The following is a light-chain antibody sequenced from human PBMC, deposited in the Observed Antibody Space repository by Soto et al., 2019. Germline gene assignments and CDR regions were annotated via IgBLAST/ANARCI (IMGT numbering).Light chain of an antibody. V-gene: IGLV2-11*01. Sequence: LTQPPSASGSPGQSVAISCTGTSSDVGGYNYVSWYQQHPGRAPKFMIYDVTKRPSGVPDRFSGSKSGNTASLTISGLQVEDEADYYCCSYAGSYFVFGTGTKVTVL. CDR2: DVT. CDR3: CSYAGSYFV. CDR1: SSDVGGYNY. J-gene: IGLJ1*01.